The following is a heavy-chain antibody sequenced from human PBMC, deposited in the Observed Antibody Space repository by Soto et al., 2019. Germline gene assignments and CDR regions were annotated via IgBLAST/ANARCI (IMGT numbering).Heavy chain of an antibody. CDR1: GYPFRTYD. V-gene: IGHV1-8*01. CDR3: AREVAKTPAITPFDS. CDR2: MNPNSGNT. Sequence: QVQLVQSGAGVKKPGASVKLSCKASGYPFRTYDIHWVRQATGQGLEWMGLMNPNSGNTGYAPRFQGRVTMTRGTSATTAFMGLSSLTSADTAVYYWAREVAKTPAITPFDSWGQGTLVTVSS. D-gene: IGHD3-3*01. J-gene: IGHJ4*02.